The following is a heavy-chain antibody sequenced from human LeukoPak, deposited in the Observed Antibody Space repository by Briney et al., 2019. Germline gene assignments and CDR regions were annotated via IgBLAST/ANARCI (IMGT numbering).Heavy chain of an antibody. D-gene: IGHD2-15*01. CDR3: ARDYLKVVVAGTAPSAGHMDY. J-gene: IGHJ4*02. Sequence: PRASVKVSCTASGYTFTSYYMHWVRQAPGQGLEWMGIINPSGGSTSYAQKFQGRVTMTRDTSSSTVYMELSSLRSEDMAVYYCARDYLKVVVAGTAPSAGHMDYWGQGTLVTVSS. CDR1: GYTFTSYY. V-gene: IGHV1-46*01. CDR2: INPSGGST.